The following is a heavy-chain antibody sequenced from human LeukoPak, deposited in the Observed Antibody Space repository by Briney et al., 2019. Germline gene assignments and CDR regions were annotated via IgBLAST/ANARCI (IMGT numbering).Heavy chain of an antibody. CDR2: INDNGGST. J-gene: IGHJ4*02. D-gene: IGHD6-13*01. Sequence: GGSLRLSCAAAGFTFSSNAMSWVRQRPGKGLEWVSGINDNGGSTVYADSVKGRFTISRDSSKNTLYLQMNSLRAEDTAVYYCALTQRYSSSWYYFDYWGQGTLVTVSS. CDR3: ALTQRYSSSWYYFDY. CDR1: GFTFSSNA. V-gene: IGHV3-23*01.